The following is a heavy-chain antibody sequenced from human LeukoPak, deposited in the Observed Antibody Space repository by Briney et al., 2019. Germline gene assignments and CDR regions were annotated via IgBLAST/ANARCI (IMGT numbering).Heavy chain of an antibody. CDR2: INPNSGGT. CDR1: GYTFTGYY. D-gene: IGHD6-13*01. Sequence: ASVKVSCKASGYTFTGYYMHWVRQAPGQGLEWMGWINPNSGGTNYAQKFQGRVTMTRDTSISTAYMELSRLRSDDTAVYYCARVSRIAAAVRGTWYYMDVWGKGTTVTISS. J-gene: IGHJ6*03. V-gene: IGHV1-2*02. CDR3: ARVSRIAAAVRGTWYYMDV.